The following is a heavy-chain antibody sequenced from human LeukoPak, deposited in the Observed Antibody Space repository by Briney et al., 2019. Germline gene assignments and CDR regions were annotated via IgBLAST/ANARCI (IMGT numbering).Heavy chain of an antibody. D-gene: IGHD2-21*01. CDR2: IYPGDSDT. Sequence: GESLTIDFHGVGYSLNSYWMDWLGQMPGKGLEWMGSIYPGDSDTRNSPSLQGQVTMSADKSISIAYLQWSSLRASDTAMYYCASRKGVADCLDLWGQGTLVIVSS. CDR1: GYSLNSYW. CDR3: ASRKGVADCLDL. J-gene: IGHJ5*02. V-gene: IGHV5-51*01.